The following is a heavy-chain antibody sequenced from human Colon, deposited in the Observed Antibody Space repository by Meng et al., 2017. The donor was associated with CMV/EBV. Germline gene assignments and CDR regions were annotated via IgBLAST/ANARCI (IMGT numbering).Heavy chain of an antibody. CDR2: IYSTGRT. CDR3: ARVSSAGLALDV. D-gene: IGHD6-19*01. CDR1: GISVSGNY. J-gene: IGHJ3*01. Sequence: GESLKISCVVSGISVSGNYMTWVRQAPGKGLEWLSVIYSTGRTFYAESAKGRFTISRDTSQNTVFLQMDSLRGEDTAIYYCARVSSAGLALDVWGRGTMVT. V-gene: IGHV3-53*01.